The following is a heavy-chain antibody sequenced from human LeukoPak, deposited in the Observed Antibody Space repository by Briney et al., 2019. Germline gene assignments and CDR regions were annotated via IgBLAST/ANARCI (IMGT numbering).Heavy chain of an antibody. J-gene: IGHJ5*02. CDR1: GYTFTSYG. V-gene: IGHV1-18*01. CDR3: ARVEYYDILTGYYNNWFDP. Sequence: ASVTVSFKASGYTFTSYGISWVRQAPGQGLERMGWISAYNGNTNYAQKLQGRVTMTTDTSTSTAYMELRSLRSDDTAVYYCARVEYYDILTGYYNNWFDPWGQGTLVTVTS. D-gene: IGHD3-9*01. CDR2: ISAYNGNT.